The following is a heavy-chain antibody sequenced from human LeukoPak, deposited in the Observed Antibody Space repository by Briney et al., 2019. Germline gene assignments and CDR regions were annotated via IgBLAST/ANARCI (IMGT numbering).Heavy chain of an antibody. J-gene: IGHJ4*02. CDR2: ISYDGSNK. Sequence: GGPLRLSCAASGFTFSSYAMHWVRQAPGKGLEWVAVISYDGSNKYYADFVKGRFTISRDNSKNTLYLQMNSLRAEDTAVYYCARAMDTAMVPGYWGQGTLVTVSS. CDR1: GFTFSSYA. D-gene: IGHD5-18*01. V-gene: IGHV3-30*04. CDR3: ARAMDTAMVPGY.